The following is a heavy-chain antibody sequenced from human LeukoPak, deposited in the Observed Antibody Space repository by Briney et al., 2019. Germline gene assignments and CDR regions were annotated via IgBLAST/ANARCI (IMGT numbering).Heavy chain of an antibody. CDR1: GYTFTSYY. CDR3: ARDGAYCSGGSCYWFDP. Sequence: ASVKVSCKASGYTFTSYYMHWVRQAPGQGLEWMGIINPSGGSTSYAQKFQGRVTMTRDMSTSTVYMELSSPRSEDTAVYYCARDGAYCSGGSCYWFDPWGQGTLVTVSS. CDR2: INPSGGST. D-gene: IGHD2-15*01. V-gene: IGHV1-46*01. J-gene: IGHJ5*02.